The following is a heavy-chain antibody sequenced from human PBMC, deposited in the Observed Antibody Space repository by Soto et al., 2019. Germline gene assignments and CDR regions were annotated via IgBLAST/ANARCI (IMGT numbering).Heavy chain of an antibody. V-gene: IGHV4-61*01. CDR1: GGSVSSGSYY. D-gene: IGHD2-21*02. J-gene: IGHJ4*02. Sequence: QVQLQESGPGLVKPSETLSLTCTVSGGSVSSGSYYWSWIRQPPGKGLEWIGYIYYSGSTNYNPYLKSRVTISVDTSKNQFSLKLSSVTAADTAVYYCARGGLAYCGGDCYSAVDYWGQGTLVTVSS. CDR2: IYYSGST. CDR3: ARGGLAYCGGDCYSAVDY.